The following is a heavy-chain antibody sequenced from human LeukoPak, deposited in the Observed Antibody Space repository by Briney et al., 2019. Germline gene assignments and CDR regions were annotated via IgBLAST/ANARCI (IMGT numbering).Heavy chain of an antibody. J-gene: IGHJ4*02. CDR2: IYYAGST. CDR1: GASISSSNW. Sequence: SETLSLTCTVSGASISSSNWWTWVRQPPGEALEWIGEIYYAGSTKYNPSLRSRLTISVDKSKNSFSLSLTSVTAADTAFYYCARSAAVTGQFDFWGQGTLVTVSS. D-gene: IGHD6-19*01. V-gene: IGHV4-4*02. CDR3: ARSAAVTGQFDF.